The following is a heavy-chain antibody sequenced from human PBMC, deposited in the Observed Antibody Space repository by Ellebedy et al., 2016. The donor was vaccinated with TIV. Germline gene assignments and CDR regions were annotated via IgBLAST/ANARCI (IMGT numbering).Heavy chain of an antibody. V-gene: IGHV3-30-3*01. CDR2: ISYDGSNK. CDR1: GFTFSSYA. J-gene: IGHJ5*02. Sequence: GESLKISXAAPGFTFSSYAMHWVRQAPGKGLEWVAVISYDGSNKYYADSVKGRFTISRDNSKNTLYLQMNSLRAEDTAVYYCAKGLGGFLEWLLFENWFDPWGQGTLVTVSS. D-gene: IGHD3-3*01. CDR3: AKGLGGFLEWLLFENWFDP.